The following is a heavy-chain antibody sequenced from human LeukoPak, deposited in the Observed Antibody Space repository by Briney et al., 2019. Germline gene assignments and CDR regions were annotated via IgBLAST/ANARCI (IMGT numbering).Heavy chain of an antibody. CDR1: GGSFSGYY. Sequence: PSETLSLTCAVYGGSFSGYYWSWIRQPPGKGLEWIGEINHSGSTNYNPSLKSRVTISVVTSKNQFSLKLSSVTAADTAVYYCARGGGTVVTRRPSRYYMDVWGKGTTVTVSS. D-gene: IGHD4-23*01. CDR3: ARGGGTVVTRRPSRYYMDV. V-gene: IGHV4-34*01. J-gene: IGHJ6*03. CDR2: INHSGST.